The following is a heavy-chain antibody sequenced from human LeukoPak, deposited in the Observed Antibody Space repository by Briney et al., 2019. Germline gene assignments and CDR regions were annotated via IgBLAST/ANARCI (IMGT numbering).Heavy chain of an antibody. D-gene: IGHD5-18*01. V-gene: IGHV3-21*01. CDR2: ISSSSVYI. Sequence: PGGTLRLPCAASGFTFSSCAMNWVRQAPGKGLEWVSSISSSSVYIYYADSVKGRFTISRDNAKNSLYLQMNSLRAEDTAVYYCARDRRVQLWSPAGFDYWGQGTLVTVSS. CDR3: ARDRRVQLWSPAGFDY. CDR1: GFTFSSCA. J-gene: IGHJ4*02.